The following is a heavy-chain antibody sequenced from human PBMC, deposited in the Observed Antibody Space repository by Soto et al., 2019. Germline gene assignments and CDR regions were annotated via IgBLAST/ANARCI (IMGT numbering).Heavy chain of an antibody. CDR3: AREWLTFDPGAVGGAFSI. D-gene: IGHD3-22*01. CDR2: IIPIFGTI. CDR1: GGTFDSNA. V-gene: IGHV1-69*12. Sequence: QVQLVQSGTEVRKPGSSVKVSCKASGGTFDSNAISWVRLAPGQGLEWMGGIIPIFGTINNAQKLQDRVTITADESANIVYMELSCFRSEDTAIYYCAREWLTFDPGAVGGAFSIWGQGTLVTVSS. J-gene: IGHJ3*02.